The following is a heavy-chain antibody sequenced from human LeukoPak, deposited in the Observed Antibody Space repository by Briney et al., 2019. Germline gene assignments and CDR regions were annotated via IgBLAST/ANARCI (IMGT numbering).Heavy chain of an antibody. J-gene: IGHJ4*02. Sequence: GGSLRLSCAASGSTFSSYAMSWVRQAPGKGLEWVSAISGSGGSTYYADSVKGRFTISRDNSKNTLYLQMNSLRAEDTAVYYCAKDQLGIAAAGTVDYWGQGTLVTVSS. CDR3: AKDQLGIAAAGTVDY. D-gene: IGHD6-13*01. V-gene: IGHV3-23*01. CDR2: ISGSGGST. CDR1: GSTFSSYA.